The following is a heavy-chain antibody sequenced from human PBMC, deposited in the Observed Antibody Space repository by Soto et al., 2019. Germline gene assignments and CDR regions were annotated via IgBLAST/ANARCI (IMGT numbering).Heavy chain of an antibody. J-gene: IGHJ4*02. CDR3: ARESSSGLTTVTTMRLGQPPRTYYFDY. CDR2: INHSGST. CDR1: GGSFSGYY. Sequence: SETLSLTCAVYGGSFSGYYWSWIRQPPGKGLEWIGEINHSGSTNYNPSLKSRVTISVDTSKNQFSLKLSSVTAADTAVYYCARESSSGLTTVTTMRLGQPPRTYYFDYWGQGTLVTVSS. D-gene: IGHD4-17*01. V-gene: IGHV4-34*01.